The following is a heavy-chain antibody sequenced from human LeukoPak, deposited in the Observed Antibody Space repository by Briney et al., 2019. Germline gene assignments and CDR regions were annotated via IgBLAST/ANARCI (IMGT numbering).Heavy chain of an antibody. Sequence: ASVTVSCKASGYTFTSYGISWVRQAPGQGLEWMGWISAYNGNTNYAQKLQGRVTLTTDTSTSTAYMELRSLRSDDTAVYYCARWRGYYYDSSGYRYWGQGTLVTVSS. J-gene: IGHJ4*02. CDR3: ARWRGYYYDSSGYRY. D-gene: IGHD3-22*01. CDR2: ISAYNGNT. V-gene: IGHV1-18*01. CDR1: GYTFTSYG.